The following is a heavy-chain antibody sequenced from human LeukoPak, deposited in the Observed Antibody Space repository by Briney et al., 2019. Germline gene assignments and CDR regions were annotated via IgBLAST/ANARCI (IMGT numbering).Heavy chain of an antibody. J-gene: IGHJ3*02. D-gene: IGHD6-19*01. V-gene: IGHV3-48*03. Sequence: PGGSLRLSCAASGFTFSSSDMHWVPQAPGKGLEGVSYISSSGSTIYYADSVKGRFTISRDNAKNSLYRQMNSLRAEDTAVYYCAKNAGYSSGWDAFDIWGQGTMVTVSS. CDR3: AKNAGYSSGWDAFDI. CDR1: GFTFSSSD. CDR2: ISSSGSTI.